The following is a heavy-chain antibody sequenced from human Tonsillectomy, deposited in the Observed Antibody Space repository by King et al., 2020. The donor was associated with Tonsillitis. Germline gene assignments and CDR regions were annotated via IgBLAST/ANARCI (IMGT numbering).Heavy chain of an antibody. Sequence: VPLPESGPGLVTPSQTLSLTCTVSGASISSGPYYWNWIRQPAGKGLEWIGRISSSGSTSSKPSLKSRVTISVDTSENQFSLKLSSVTAAATAVYYCAREDFGDYPYWGQGTLVTVSS. V-gene: IGHV4-61*02. J-gene: IGHJ4*02. D-gene: IGHD4-17*01. CDR3: AREDFGDYPY. CDR2: ISSSGST. CDR1: GASISSGPYY.